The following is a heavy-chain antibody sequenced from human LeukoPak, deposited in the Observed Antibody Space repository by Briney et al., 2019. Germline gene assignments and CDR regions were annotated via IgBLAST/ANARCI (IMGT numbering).Heavy chain of an antibody. CDR2: ITGSGGTT. Sequence: GGSLRLSCAASGFTFRNYDMSWVRQAPGKGLEWVSAITGSGGTTYYADSVKGRFTISRDNFKNTLYLQMNSLRAEDTAVYYCSTSTYSSGSSGCWGQGTLVTVSS. J-gene: IGHJ4*02. CDR1: GFTFRNYD. CDR3: STSTYSSGSSGC. D-gene: IGHD6-19*01. V-gene: IGHV3-23*01.